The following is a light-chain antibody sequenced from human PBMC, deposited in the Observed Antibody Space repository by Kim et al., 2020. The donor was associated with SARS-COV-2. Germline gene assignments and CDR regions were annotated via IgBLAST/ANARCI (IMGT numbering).Light chain of an antibody. CDR2: GKN. Sequence: SSELTQDPAVSVALGQTVRITCQGDSLRSYYASWYQQKPGQAPVLVIYGKNNRPSGIPDRFSGSSSGNTASLPITGAQAEDEADYYCNSRDSSGNPHVVF. J-gene: IGLJ2*01. V-gene: IGLV3-19*01. CDR1: SLRSYY. CDR3: NSRDSSGNPHVV.